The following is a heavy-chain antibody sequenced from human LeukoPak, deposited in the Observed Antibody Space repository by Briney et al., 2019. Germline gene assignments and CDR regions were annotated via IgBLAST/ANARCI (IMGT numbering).Heavy chain of an antibody. CDR2: IKSESDGGTT. CDR1: RFAFSQAW. D-gene: IGHD1-26*01. V-gene: IGHV3-15*01. J-gene: IGHJ5*02. Sequence: PGGSLRLSCVASRFAFSQAWMSWVRQAPGKGLEWVGRIKSESDGGTTDYAAPVKGRFTISRDDPKNTLFLQMNSLQTEDTAVYYCTTSGWFDHWGQGTLVTVSS. CDR3: TTSGWFDH.